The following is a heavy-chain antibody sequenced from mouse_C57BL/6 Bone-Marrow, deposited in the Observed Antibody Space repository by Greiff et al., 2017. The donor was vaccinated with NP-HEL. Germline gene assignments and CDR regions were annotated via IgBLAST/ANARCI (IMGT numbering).Heavy chain of an antibody. Sequence: EVMLVESGGGLVQSGRSLRLSCATSGFTFSDFYMEWVRQAPGKGLEWIAASRNKANDYTTEYSASVKGRFIVSRDTSQSILYLQMNALRAEDTAIYYCARDGNYDYDDYAMDYWGQGTSVTVSS. CDR1: GFTFSDFY. D-gene: IGHD2-4*01. CDR3: ARDGNYDYDDYAMDY. V-gene: IGHV7-1*01. CDR2: SRNKANDYTT. J-gene: IGHJ4*01.